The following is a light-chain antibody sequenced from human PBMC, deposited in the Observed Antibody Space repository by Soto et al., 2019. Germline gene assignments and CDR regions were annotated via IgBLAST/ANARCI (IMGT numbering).Light chain of an antibody. CDR1: QSVSSSY. CDR3: QHYGSLVLT. CDR2: GAS. J-gene: IGKJ4*01. Sequence: EIVLTQSPGTLSLSPGERATLSCMASQSVSSSYLAWYQQKPGQAPRLLIYGASSRATGIPDRFSGSGSGTDFTLTISRLEPEDFAVYYCQHYGSLVLTFGGGTKVEIK. V-gene: IGKV3-20*01.